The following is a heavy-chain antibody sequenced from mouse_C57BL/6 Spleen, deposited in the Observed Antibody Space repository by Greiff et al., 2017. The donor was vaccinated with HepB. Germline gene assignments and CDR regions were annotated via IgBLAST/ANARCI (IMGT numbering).Heavy chain of an antibody. Sequence: VKLMESGAELARPGASVKLSCKASGYTFTSYWMQWVKQRPGQGLEWIGEIDPSDSYTNYNQKFKGKATLTVDTSSSTAYMQLSSLTSEDSAVYYCASGLYYFDYWGQGTTLTVSS. V-gene: IGHV1-50*01. CDR1: GYTFTSYW. J-gene: IGHJ2*01. CDR2: IDPSDSYT. CDR3: ASGLYYFDY.